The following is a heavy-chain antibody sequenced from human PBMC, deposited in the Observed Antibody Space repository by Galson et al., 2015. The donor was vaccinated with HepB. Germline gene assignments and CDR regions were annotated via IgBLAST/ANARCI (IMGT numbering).Heavy chain of an antibody. CDR1: GGTFSSYT. Sequence: SVKVSCKASGGTFSSYTISWVRQAPGQGLEWMGRIIPILGIANYAQKFQGRVTITADKSTSTAYMELSSLRSEDTAVYYCATGGRFGPRLSGYYYDAFDIWGQGTMVTVSS. CDR3: ATGGRFGPRLSGYYYDAFDI. J-gene: IGHJ3*02. V-gene: IGHV1-69*02. D-gene: IGHD3-22*01. CDR2: IIPILGIA.